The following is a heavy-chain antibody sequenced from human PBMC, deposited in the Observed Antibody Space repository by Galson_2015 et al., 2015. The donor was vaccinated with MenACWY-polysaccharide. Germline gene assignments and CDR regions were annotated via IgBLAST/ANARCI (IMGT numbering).Heavy chain of an antibody. Sequence: SLRLSCAASGFTFSNFWMSWVRQAPGKGLEWVVIIKQDGSEKYYVDSVKGRFSISRDNAKNSLYLQMNSLRSEDTAVYYCARDPLDSSGYTRGSVFDLWGRGTLVTVSS. J-gene: IGHJ2*01. CDR3: ARDPLDSSGYTRGSVFDL. V-gene: IGHV3-7*01. CDR2: IKQDGSEK. D-gene: IGHD3-22*01. CDR1: GFTFSNFW.